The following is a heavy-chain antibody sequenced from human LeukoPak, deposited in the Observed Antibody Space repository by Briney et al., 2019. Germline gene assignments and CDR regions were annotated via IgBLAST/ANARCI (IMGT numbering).Heavy chain of an antibody. CDR1: GVSISSCY. CDR3: ASSPRGGIYYGSGSYYY. Sequence: SETLSHTCTVSGVSISSCYWSWIRQPPGKGLEWIGYIYYSGSTNYNPSLKSRVTISVDTSKNQFSLKLSSVTAADTAVYYCASSPRGGIYYGSGSYYYWGQGTLVTVSS. D-gene: IGHD3-10*01. CDR2: IYYSGST. V-gene: IGHV4-59*08. J-gene: IGHJ4*02.